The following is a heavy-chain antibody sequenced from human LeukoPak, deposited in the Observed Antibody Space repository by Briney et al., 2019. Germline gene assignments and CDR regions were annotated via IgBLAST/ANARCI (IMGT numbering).Heavy chain of an antibody. CDR1: GWTFTGYY. Sequence: ASVKVSCKASGWTFTGYYMHWVRQAPGQGLEWMGRINPNSGGTNYAQKFQGRVTMTRDTSISTAYMELSRLRSDDTAVYYCARSLAVTTYDYWGQGTLVTVYS. D-gene: IGHD4-17*01. V-gene: IGHV1-2*06. CDR2: INPNSGGT. CDR3: ARSLAVTTYDY. J-gene: IGHJ4*02.